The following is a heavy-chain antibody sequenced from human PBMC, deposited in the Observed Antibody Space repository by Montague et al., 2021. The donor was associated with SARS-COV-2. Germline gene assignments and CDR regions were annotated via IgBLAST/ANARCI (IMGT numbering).Heavy chain of an antibody. V-gene: IGHV4-39*01. Sequence: SQTQSLTYTVSGGSISSSSYYWGWIRQPPGKGLEWIGSIYYSGSTYYNPSLKSRVTISVDTSKNQFSLKLSSVTAADTAVYYCASALGYCSSTSCYSVYGMDVWGQGTTVTVSS. D-gene: IGHD2-2*01. CDR2: IYYSGST. CDR1: GGSISSSSYY. J-gene: IGHJ6*02. CDR3: ASALGYCSSTSCYSVYGMDV.